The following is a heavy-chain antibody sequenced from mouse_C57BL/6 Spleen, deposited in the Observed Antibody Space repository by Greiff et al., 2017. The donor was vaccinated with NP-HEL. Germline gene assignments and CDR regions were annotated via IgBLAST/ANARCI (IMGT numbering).Heavy chain of an antibody. J-gene: IGHJ3*01. CDR1: GYSITSGYY. CDR2: ISYDGSN. Sequence: DVQLQESGPGLVKPSQSLSLTCSVTGYSITSGYYWNWIRQFPGNKLEWMGYISYDGSNNYNPSLKNRISITRDTSKNQFFLKLNSVTTEDTATYYCARYYDYDEFAYWGQGTLVTVSA. D-gene: IGHD2-4*01. V-gene: IGHV3-6*01. CDR3: ARYYDYDEFAY.